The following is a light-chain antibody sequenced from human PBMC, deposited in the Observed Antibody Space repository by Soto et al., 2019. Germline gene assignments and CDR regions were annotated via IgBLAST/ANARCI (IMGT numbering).Light chain of an antibody. J-gene: IGKJ2*01. Sequence: EIVLTQSPGTLSLSPGERATISCRASQSVSSSYLAWYQQKPGQAPRLLIYGASSRAAGIPDRFSGSGSGADFTLTISRLETEGFAVYYGQQYGSSPYTFGQGTKLESK. CDR1: QSVSSSY. CDR2: GAS. V-gene: IGKV3-20*01. CDR3: QQYGSSPYT.